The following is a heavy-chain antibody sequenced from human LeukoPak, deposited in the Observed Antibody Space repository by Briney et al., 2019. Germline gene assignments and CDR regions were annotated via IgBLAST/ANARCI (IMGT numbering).Heavy chain of an antibody. J-gene: IGHJ5*02. Sequence: PSETLSLTCTVSGGSISSGSYYWSWIRQPAGKGLEWIRRIYTSGSTNYNPSLTSRVTISADKSKNQFSLKVTSVTAADTAVYYCASLMGSSSWYSWFDPWGQGTLVTVSS. CDR3: ASLMGSSSWYSWFDP. CDR2: IYTSGST. D-gene: IGHD6-13*01. CDR1: GGSISSGSYY. V-gene: IGHV4-61*02.